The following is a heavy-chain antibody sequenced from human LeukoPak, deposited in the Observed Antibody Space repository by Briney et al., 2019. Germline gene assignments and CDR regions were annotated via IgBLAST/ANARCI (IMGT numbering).Heavy chain of an antibody. CDR3: AKPYDFWSGPYFDY. Sequence: PGGSLRLSCAASGFTFSSYAMSWVRQAPGKGLEWVSAISGSGGSTYYADSVKGRFTISRDNSKNTLYLQMNSLGAEDTAVYYCAKPYDFWSGPYFDYWGQGTLVTVSS. CDR1: GFTFSSYA. CDR2: ISGSGGST. V-gene: IGHV3-23*01. J-gene: IGHJ4*02. D-gene: IGHD3-3*01.